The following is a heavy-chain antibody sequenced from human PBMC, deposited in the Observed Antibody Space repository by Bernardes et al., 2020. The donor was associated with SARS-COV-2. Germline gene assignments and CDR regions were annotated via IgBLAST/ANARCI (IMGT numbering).Heavy chain of an antibody. Sequence: ASVKVSCKASGYTFTSYGFSWVRQAPGQGLEWMGFINPHNGYTNYAQKVQGRVTMTTDTSANTAYMDLRGLVSDDTAVYYCARAGYYFDRSAYYSGLDVWGQGTTVTVAS. D-gene: IGHD3-22*01. J-gene: IGHJ6*02. CDR3: ARAGYYFDRSAYYSGLDV. CDR1: GYTFTSYG. V-gene: IGHV1-18*04. CDR2: INPHNGYT.